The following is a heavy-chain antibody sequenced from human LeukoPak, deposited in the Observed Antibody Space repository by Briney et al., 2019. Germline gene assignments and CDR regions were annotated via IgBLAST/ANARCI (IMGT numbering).Heavy chain of an antibody. CDR2: IIPTFGTA. V-gene: IGHV1-69*01. CDR3: ARDSTMVRGVHDY. D-gene: IGHD3-10*01. J-gene: IGHJ4*02. Sequence: SVKVSCKASGGTFSSYAISWVRQAPGQGLEWMGGIIPTFGTANYAQKFQGRVTITADESTSTAYMELSSLRSEDTAVYYCARDSTMVRGVHDYWGQGTLVTVSS. CDR1: GGTFSSYA.